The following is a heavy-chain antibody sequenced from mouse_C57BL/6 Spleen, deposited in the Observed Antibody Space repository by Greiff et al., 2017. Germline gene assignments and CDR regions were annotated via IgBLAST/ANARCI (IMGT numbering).Heavy chain of an antibody. CDR1: GYAFSSSW. Sequence: VQLQQSGPELVKPGASVKISCKASGYAFSSSWMHWVKQRPGKGLEWIGRIYPGDGDTNYNGKFKGKATLTADKSSSTAYMQLSSLTSEDSAVYYCARSGSNSFDYWGQGTTLTVSS. CDR3: ARSGSNSFDY. V-gene: IGHV1-82*01. CDR2: IYPGDGDT. J-gene: IGHJ2*01. D-gene: IGHD1-1*01.